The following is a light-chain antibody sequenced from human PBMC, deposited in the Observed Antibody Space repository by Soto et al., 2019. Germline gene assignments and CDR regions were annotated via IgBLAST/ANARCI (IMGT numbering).Light chain of an antibody. CDR1: SSDIGSYNL. CDR3: CSYAGSTTYYV. Sequence: QSALTQPASVSGSPGQSITISCTGTSSDIGSYNLVSWYQQHPGKAPKLMIFEDNKRPSGVSNRFSGSKSGNTASLTISGLQDEDEADYYCCSYAGSTTYYVFATGTKLTVL. J-gene: IGLJ1*01. V-gene: IGLV2-23*01. CDR2: EDN.